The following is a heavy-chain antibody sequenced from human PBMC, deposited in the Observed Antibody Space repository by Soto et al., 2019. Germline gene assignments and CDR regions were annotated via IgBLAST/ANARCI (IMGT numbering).Heavy chain of an antibody. Sequence: PGGSLRLSCAASGFTFKNHAMNWVRQAPGKGLHWVSAISADGGSTWFADSVKGRFTISRDNSRNTLYLQMDRLRVEDTAIYYCAKDVWWSLVWGQGTLVTVSS. CDR2: ISADGGST. CDR1: GFTFKNHA. J-gene: IGHJ4*02. V-gene: IGHV3-23*01. D-gene: IGHD2-8*02. CDR3: AKDVWWSLV.